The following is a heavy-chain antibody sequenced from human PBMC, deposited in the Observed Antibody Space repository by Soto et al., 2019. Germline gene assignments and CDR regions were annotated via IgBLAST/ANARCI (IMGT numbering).Heavy chain of an antibody. V-gene: IGHV1-18*01. Sequence: ASVEVSCKDSGYTFTSYGISWVRQAPGQGLEWMGWISAYNGNTNYAQKLQGRVTMTTDTSTSTAYMELRSLRSDDTAVYYCALTGVAVAGTWYFQHWGQGTLVTVSS. D-gene: IGHD6-19*01. CDR3: ALTGVAVAGTWYFQH. J-gene: IGHJ1*01. CDR2: ISAYNGNT. CDR1: GYTFTSYG.